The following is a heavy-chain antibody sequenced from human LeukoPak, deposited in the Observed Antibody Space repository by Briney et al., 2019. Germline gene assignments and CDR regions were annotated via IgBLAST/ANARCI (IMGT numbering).Heavy chain of an antibody. CDR3: ARRRDFDY. V-gene: IGHV3-33*01. Sequence: GGSLRLSCAASGFTFSSYGMHWVRQAPGKGLEWVAVIWYDGSNKYYADSVKGRFTISRDNAKNSLFLQMNGLRAEDTAVYYCARRRDFDYWGQGTLVAVSS. CDR1: GFTFSSYG. J-gene: IGHJ4*02. CDR2: IWYDGSNK. D-gene: IGHD6-6*01.